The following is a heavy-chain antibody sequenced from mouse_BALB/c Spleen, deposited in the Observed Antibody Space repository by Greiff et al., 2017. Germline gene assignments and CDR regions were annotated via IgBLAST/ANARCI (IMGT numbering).Heavy chain of an antibody. CDR1: GYAFSSYW. J-gene: IGHJ4*01. Sequence: VQLQQSGAELVRPGSSVKISCKASGYAFSSYWMNWVKQRPGQGLEWIGQIYPGDGDTNYNGKFKGKATLTADKSSSTAYMLLSSLTSEDSAVYCCARDGGYYAMDYWGQGTSVTVAS. CDR3: ARDGGYYAMDY. CDR2: IYPGDGDT. V-gene: IGHV1-80*01.